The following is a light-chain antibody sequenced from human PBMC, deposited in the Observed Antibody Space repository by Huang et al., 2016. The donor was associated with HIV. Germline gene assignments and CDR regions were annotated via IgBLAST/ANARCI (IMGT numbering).Light chain of an antibody. CDR3: QESYNTPWT. Sequence: DIQMTQSPSSLSASVGDRVTITCRTSQSIATYFNWYQQKPGKAPKLLIYAASSLQSGVPSRFSGSGSGTDFTLTISSLQPEDFASYYCQESYNTPWTFGQGTKVEI. CDR2: AAS. J-gene: IGKJ1*01. V-gene: IGKV1-39*01. CDR1: QSIATY.